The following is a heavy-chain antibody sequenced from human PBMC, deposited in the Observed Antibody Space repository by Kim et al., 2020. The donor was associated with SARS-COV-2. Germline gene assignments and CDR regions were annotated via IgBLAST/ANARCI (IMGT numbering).Heavy chain of an antibody. CDR2: ISWNSGSI. CDR3: AKDTRLWFGEFVPMDV. CDR1: GFTFDDYA. V-gene: IGHV3-9*01. D-gene: IGHD3-10*01. J-gene: IGHJ6*03. Sequence: PGGSLRLSCAASGFTFDDYAMHWVRQAPGKGLEWVSGISWNSGSIGYADSVKGRFTISRDNAKNSLYLQMNSLRAEDTALYYCAKDTRLWFGEFVPMDVWGKGTPVTVSS.